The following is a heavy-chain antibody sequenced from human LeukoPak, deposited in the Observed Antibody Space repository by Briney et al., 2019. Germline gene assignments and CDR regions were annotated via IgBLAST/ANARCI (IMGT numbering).Heavy chain of an antibody. CDR3: AMGAAAVAEVY. Sequence: SETLSLTCTVSGGSIRSSSYYWGWIRQPAGKGLEWIGRIYTSGSTNYNPSLKSRVTISVDTSKNQFSLKLSSVTAADTAVYYCAMGAAAVAEVYWGQGTLVTVSS. D-gene: IGHD6-19*01. J-gene: IGHJ4*02. V-gene: IGHV4-61*02. CDR2: IYTSGST. CDR1: GGSIRSSSYY.